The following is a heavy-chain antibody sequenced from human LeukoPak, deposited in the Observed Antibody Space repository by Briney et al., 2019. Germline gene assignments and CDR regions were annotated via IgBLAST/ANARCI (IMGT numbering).Heavy chain of an antibody. CDR2: ISWNSGSI. J-gene: IGHJ4*02. CDR3: AKDLGPGSMATSPGFDY. Sequence: GRSLRLSCAASGFTYDDYAMHWVRQAPGKGLEWVSGISWNSGSIGYADSVKGRFTISRDNAKTSLYLQMNSLRAKDTALYYCAKDLGPGSMATSPGFDYWGQGTLVTVSS. D-gene: IGHD5-24*01. V-gene: IGHV3-9*01. CDR1: GFTYDDYA.